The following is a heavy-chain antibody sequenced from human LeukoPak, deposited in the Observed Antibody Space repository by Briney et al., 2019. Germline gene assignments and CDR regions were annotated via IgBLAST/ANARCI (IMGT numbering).Heavy chain of an antibody. CDR3: ARHGGGYSFDY. Sequence: PSETLSLTCTVSGGSISIYYWSWIRQPPGKGLEWIGYISDSCTNYNPSLKSRVTKSVDTSKNQFSPKLTSVTAADTAVYYCARHGGGYSFDYWGQGTLVTVSS. V-gene: IGHV4-59*08. J-gene: IGHJ4*02. CDR1: GGSISIYY. D-gene: IGHD5-24*01. CDR2: ISDSCT.